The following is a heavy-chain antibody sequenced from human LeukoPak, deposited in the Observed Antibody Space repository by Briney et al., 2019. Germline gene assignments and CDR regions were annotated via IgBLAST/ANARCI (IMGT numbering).Heavy chain of an antibody. CDR3: AKDAQRGFDYSNSLEY. CDR1: QFRFPFSHYG. V-gene: IGHV3-33*06. J-gene: IGHJ4*02. D-gene: IGHD4-11*01. CDR2: IWSDGTNQ. Sequence: GGSLRLSCVASQFRFPFSHYGMHWVRQAPGRGLEWVAVIWSDGTNQYYADSVGGRFTISRDNSQNTVSLQMNSLRVEDTAVYFCAKDAQRGFDYSNSLEYWGQGTLVTVSS.